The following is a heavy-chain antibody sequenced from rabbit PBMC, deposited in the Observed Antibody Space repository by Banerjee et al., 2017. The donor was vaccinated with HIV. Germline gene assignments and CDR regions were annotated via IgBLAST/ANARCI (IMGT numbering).Heavy chain of an antibody. CDR1: GFSFSYTYV. V-gene: IGHV1S45*01. CDR2: INTSSGNA. D-gene: IGHD6-1*01. Sequence: QEQLEESGGDLVKPEGSLTLTCTASGFSFSYTYVMCWVRQAPGKGLEWIACINTSSGNAVYASWAKGRFTISSHNAHNTLYLQLNSLTAADTATYFCARAIYGGAGNYGYSPWGPGTLVTVS. CDR3: ARAIYGGAGNYGYSP. J-gene: IGHJ6*02.